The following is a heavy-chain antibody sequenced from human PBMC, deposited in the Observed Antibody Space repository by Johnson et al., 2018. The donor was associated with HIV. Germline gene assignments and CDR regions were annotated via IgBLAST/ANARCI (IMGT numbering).Heavy chain of an antibody. J-gene: IGHJ3*02. CDR1: GFSFDDYA. CDR2: ISWNSGSI. V-gene: IGHV3-9*01. CDR3: AKVYYDSSGYGAFDI. Sequence: VQLVESGGGLVQPGRSLRLSCAASGFSFDDYAMHWVRQAPGKGLEWVSGISWNSGSIGSADSVKGRFTIFRDNAKNSLYLQRNSLRAEDTALYYCAKVYYDSSGYGAFDIWGQGTMVTASS. D-gene: IGHD3-22*01.